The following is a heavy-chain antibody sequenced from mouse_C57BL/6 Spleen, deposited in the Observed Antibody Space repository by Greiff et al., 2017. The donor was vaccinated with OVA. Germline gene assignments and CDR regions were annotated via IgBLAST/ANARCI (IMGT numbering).Heavy chain of an antibody. V-gene: IGHV5-17*01. D-gene: IGHD1-2*01. Sequence: EVQVVESGGGLVKPGGSLKLSCAASGFTFSDYGMHWVRQAPEKGLEWVAYISSGSSTIYYADTVKGRFTISRDNAKTTLFLQMTSLRSEDTAMYYCARSYGYYFDYWGQGTTLTVSS. CDR1: GFTFSDYG. CDR2: ISSGSSTI. CDR3: ARSYGYYFDY. J-gene: IGHJ2*01.